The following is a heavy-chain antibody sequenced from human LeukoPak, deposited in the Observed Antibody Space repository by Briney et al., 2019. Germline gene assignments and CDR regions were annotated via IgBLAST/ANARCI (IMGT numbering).Heavy chain of an antibody. D-gene: IGHD3-22*01. CDR2: INSDGSST. CDR3: ARDILRGYYDSSGYGMDV. J-gene: IGHJ6*02. CDR1: GFTFSSYW. V-gene: IGHV3-74*01. Sequence: PGGSLRLSCAASGFTFSSYWMHWVRQAPGKGLVWVSRINSDGSSTSYADSVKGRFTISRDKAKNTLYLQMNSLRAEDTAVYYCARDILRGYYDSSGYGMDVWGQGTTVTVSS.